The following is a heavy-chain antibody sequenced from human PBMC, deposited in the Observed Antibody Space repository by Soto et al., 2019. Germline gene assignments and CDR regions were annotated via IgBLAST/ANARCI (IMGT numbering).Heavy chain of an antibody. D-gene: IGHD3-3*01. Sequence: ASVKVSCKASGYTFTSYDINWVRQATGQGLEWMGWMNPNSGNTGYAQKFQGRVTMTRNTSISTAYMELSSLRSEDTAVYYCARGGITIFGVVRNDAFDIWGQGTMVTVSS. CDR3: ARGGITIFGVVRNDAFDI. CDR2: MNPNSGNT. J-gene: IGHJ3*02. CDR1: GYTFTSYD. V-gene: IGHV1-8*01.